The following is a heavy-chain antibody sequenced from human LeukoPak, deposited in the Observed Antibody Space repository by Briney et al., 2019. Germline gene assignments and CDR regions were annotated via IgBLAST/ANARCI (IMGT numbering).Heavy chain of an antibody. V-gene: IGHV1-69*05. D-gene: IGHD1-14*01. J-gene: IGHJ4*02. Sequence: SVKVSCKASGGTFSSYAISWVRQAPGQGLEWMGGIIPIFGTANYARKFQGRVTITTDESTSTAYMELSSLRSEDTAVYYCATPVNNGYYFDYWGQGTLVTVSS. CDR3: ATPVNNGYYFDY. CDR2: IIPIFGTA. CDR1: GGTFSSYA.